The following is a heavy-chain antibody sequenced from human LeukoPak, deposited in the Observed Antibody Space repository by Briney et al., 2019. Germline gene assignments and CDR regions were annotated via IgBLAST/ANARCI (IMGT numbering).Heavy chain of an antibody. CDR3: AKVYVWGSYRSYYFDY. CDR1: GFTFSSYW. CDR2: INHNGNVN. D-gene: IGHD3-16*02. V-gene: IGHV3-7*03. J-gene: IGHJ4*02. Sequence: GGSLRLSCAASGFTFSSYWMNWARQAPGKGLEWVASINHNGNVNYYVDSVKGRFTISRDNSKNTLYLQMNSLRAEDTAVYYCAKVYVWGSYRSYYFDYWGQGTLVTVSS.